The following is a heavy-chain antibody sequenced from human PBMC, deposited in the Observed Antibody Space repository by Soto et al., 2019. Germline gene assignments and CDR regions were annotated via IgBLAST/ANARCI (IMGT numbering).Heavy chain of an antibody. D-gene: IGHD4-17*01. CDR3: ARGYGDFDY. J-gene: IGHJ4*02. V-gene: IGHV3-21*01. Sequence: ESGGGLVTPGESLRLSCAASGFTFSSYTINWVRQAPGKGLEWVSSISSSSNYIYYADSVKGRFTISRDNAKNALYLQMNSLRAEDTAVYYCARGYGDFDYWGQGTLVTVSS. CDR2: ISSSSNYI. CDR1: GFTFSSYT.